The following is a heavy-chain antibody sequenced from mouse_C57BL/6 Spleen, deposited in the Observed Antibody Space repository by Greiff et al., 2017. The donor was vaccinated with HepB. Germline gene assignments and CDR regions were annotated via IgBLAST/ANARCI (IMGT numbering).Heavy chain of an antibody. CDR3: ARSYGSSYRDFDV. CDR2: INPNYGTT. Sequence: VHVKQSGPELVKPGASVKISCKASGYSFTDYNMNWVKQSNGKSLEWIGVINPNYGTTSYNQKFKGKATLTVDQSSSTAYMQLNSLTSEDSAVYYCARSYGSSYRDFDVWGTGTTVTVSS. V-gene: IGHV1-39*01. J-gene: IGHJ1*03. CDR1: GYSFTDYN. D-gene: IGHD1-1*01.